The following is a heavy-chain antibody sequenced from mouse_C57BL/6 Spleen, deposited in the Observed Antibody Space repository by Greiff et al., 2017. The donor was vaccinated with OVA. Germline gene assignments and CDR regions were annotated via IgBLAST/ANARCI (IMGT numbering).Heavy chain of an antibody. V-gene: IGHV1-20*01. Sequence: EVQLQQSGPELVQPGDSVKISCTASGYSFTGYFMNWVMQSPGKGLEWIGRINPYNGDTFYNQKFKGKATLTVDKSSSTAHMELRSLTSEDSAVYYGARPYDYDGAWFAYWGQGTLVTVSA. CDR2: INPYNGDT. CDR3: ARPYDYDGAWFAY. D-gene: IGHD2-4*01. J-gene: IGHJ3*01. CDR1: GYSFTGYF.